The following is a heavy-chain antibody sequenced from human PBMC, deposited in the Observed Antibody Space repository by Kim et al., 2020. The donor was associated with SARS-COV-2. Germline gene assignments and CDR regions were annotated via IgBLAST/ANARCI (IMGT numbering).Heavy chain of an antibody. CDR3: TTEGTY. V-gene: IGHV3-15*01. D-gene: IGHD2-21*01. J-gene: IGHJ4*02. Sequence: KTDDGATDTATPVKGRFTIARDDSKNTLYLQMDSLKTDDTAVYYCTTEGTYWGQGTLVTVSS. CDR2: KTDDGAT.